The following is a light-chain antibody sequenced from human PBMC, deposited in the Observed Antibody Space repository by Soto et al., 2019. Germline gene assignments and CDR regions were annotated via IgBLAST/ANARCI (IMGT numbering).Light chain of an antibody. CDR2: EDD. CDR3: LSFDSDTQV. Sequence: NFMLTQPHSMSESPGKTVTISCTRISGSIASNSVQWFQQRPGSAPTTVIFEDDQRPSGVPDRFSGSIDSSSNSASLTISGLKTEDEADYYCLSFDSDTQVFGGGTKLTVL. V-gene: IGLV6-57*03. CDR1: SGSIASNS. J-gene: IGLJ3*02.